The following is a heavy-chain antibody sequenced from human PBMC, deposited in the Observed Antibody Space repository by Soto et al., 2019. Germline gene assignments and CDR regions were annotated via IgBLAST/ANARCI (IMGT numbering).Heavy chain of an antibody. Sequence: GGSLRLSCAASGFTFSSYAMGWVRQGPGKGLEWVAVVSIGGSTHYADSVRGRFTISRDNSKNTLSLQMNSLTAEDTAVYFCAKRRGAGGHFDYWGQGGLFTGAS. D-gene: IGHD2-15*01. CDR2: VSIGGST. V-gene: IGHV3-23*01. CDR1: GFTFSSYA. J-gene: IGHJ4*02. CDR3: AKRRGAGGHFDY.